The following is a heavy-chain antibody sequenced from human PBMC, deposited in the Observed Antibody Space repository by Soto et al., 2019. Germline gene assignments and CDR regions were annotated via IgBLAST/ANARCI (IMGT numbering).Heavy chain of an antibody. V-gene: IGHV1-8*01. D-gene: IGHD4-17*01. Sequence: ASVKVSCTASGYTFTSYDINWVRQATGQGLEWMGWMNPNSGNTGYAQKFQGRVTMTRNTSISTAYMELSSLRSEDTAVYYCARGPDYGDYRAFDIWGQGTMVTVSS. CDR1: GYTFTSYD. CDR3: ARGPDYGDYRAFDI. CDR2: MNPNSGNT. J-gene: IGHJ3*02.